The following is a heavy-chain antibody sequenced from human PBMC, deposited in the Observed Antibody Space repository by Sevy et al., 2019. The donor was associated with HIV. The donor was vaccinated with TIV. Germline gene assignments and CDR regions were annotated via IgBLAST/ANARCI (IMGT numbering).Heavy chain of an antibody. V-gene: IGHV3-15*01. CDR1: GFTFSNAW. D-gene: IGHD2-15*01. J-gene: IGHJ3*02. CDR3: TTQDIVVVVAAAYAFDI. CDR2: IKSKTDGGTT. Sequence: GGSLRLSCAASGFTFSNAWMSWDRQAPGKGLEWVGRIKSKTDGGTTDYAAPVKGRFTISRDDSKNTLYLQMNSLKTEDTAVYYCTTQDIVVVVAAAYAFDIWGQGTMVTVSS.